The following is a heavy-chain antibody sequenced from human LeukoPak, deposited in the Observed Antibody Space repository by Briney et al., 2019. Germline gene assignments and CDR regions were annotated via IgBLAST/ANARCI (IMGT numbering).Heavy chain of an antibody. D-gene: IGHD6-19*01. J-gene: IGHJ6*02. CDR1: GFTFGSYA. CDR3: ARDKVIAVAGTPDYYYYGMDV. Sequence: PGGSLRLSCAASGFTFGSYAMHWVRQAPGKGLEWVAVISYDGSNKYYADSVKGRFTISRDNSKNTLYLQMNSLRAEDTAVYYCARDKVIAVAGTPDYYYYGMDVWGQGTTVTVSS. CDR2: ISYDGSNK. V-gene: IGHV3-30-3*01.